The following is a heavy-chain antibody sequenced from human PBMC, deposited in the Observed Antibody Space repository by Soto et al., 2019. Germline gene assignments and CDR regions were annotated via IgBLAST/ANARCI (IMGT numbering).Heavy chain of an antibody. Sequence: PGGSLRLSCAASVFSFSSYWMSWVRQAPGKGLEWVANIKQDGSEKYYVDSVKGRFTISRDNAKNSLYLQMNSLRVEDTAVYYCAREEGWLDPWGQGILVTVSS. V-gene: IGHV3-7*01. CDR2: IKQDGSEK. CDR3: AREEGWLDP. J-gene: IGHJ5*02. CDR1: VFSFSSYW.